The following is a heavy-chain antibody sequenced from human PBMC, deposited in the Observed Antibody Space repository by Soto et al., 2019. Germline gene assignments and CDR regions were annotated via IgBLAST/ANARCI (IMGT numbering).Heavy chain of an antibody. CDR2: INAGNGNT. D-gene: IGHD3-3*01. Sequence: GASVKVSCKASGYTFTSYAMHWVRQAPGQRLEWMGWINAGNGNTKYSQKFQGRVTITRDTSASTAYMELSSLRSEDTAVYYCARGINDFWSGYYLGSRDYYGMDVWGQGTTVTVSS. V-gene: IGHV1-3*01. J-gene: IGHJ6*02. CDR1: GYTFTSYA. CDR3: ARGINDFWSGYYLGSRDYYGMDV.